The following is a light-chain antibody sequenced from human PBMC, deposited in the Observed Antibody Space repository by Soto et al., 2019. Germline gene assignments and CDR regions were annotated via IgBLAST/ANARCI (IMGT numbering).Light chain of an antibody. CDR1: QSVRSSY. CDR2: GAS. Sequence: ENVLTQSPGTLSLSPGERATLSCRASQSVRSSYLAWYQQRPGHAPRLLIYGASTRATDIPDRFSGSGSGTDFTLTISSLEPEDFAMFYCQQYGSSPYTVGQGTKLEI. J-gene: IGKJ2*01. V-gene: IGKV3-20*01. CDR3: QQYGSSPYT.